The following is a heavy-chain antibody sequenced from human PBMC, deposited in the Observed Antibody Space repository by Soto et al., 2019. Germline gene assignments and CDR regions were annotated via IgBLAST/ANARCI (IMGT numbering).Heavy chain of an antibody. CDR3: GRCTSTSCQLGSDY. J-gene: IGHJ4*02. CDR1: GFIFSSYA. Sequence: GGSLRLSCAASGFIFSSYAMNWVRQAPGKGLEWVALISYDGSNKYYADSVKGRFTISRDSSKNTLYLQMNSLRAADTAVYYCGRCTSTSCQLGSDYWGQGTLVTVSS. V-gene: IGHV3-30-3*01. D-gene: IGHD2-2*01. CDR2: ISYDGSNK.